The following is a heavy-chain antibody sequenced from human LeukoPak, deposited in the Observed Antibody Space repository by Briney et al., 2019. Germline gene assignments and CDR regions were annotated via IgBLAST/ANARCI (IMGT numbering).Heavy chain of an antibody. CDR1: GFTVSSNY. CDR3: AREVYCSGGSCFKAAGWFDP. D-gene: IGHD2-15*01. Sequence: GGSLRLSCAASGFTVSSNYMSWVRQAPGKGLEWVSVIYSGGSTYYADSVKGRFTVSRDNSKNTLYLQMNSLRDEDTAVYYCAREVYCSGGSCFKAAGWFDPWGQGTLVTVSS. J-gene: IGHJ5*02. V-gene: IGHV3-66*02. CDR2: IYSGGST.